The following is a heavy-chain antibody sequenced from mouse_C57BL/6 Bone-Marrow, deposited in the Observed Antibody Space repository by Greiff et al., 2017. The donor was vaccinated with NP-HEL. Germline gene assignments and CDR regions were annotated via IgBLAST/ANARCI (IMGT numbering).Heavy chain of an antibody. V-gene: IGHV10-3*01. D-gene: IGHD1-1*01. CDR2: IRSKSSNYAT. CDR1: GFTFNTYA. Sequence: DVQLQESGGGLVQPKGSLKLSCAASGFTFNTYAMHWVRQAPGKGLEWVARIRSKSSNYATYYADSVKDRFTISRDDSQSMLYLQMNNLKTEDTAMYYCVRDHYGSSSAWFAYWGQGTLVTVSA. J-gene: IGHJ3*01. CDR3: VRDHYGSSSAWFAY.